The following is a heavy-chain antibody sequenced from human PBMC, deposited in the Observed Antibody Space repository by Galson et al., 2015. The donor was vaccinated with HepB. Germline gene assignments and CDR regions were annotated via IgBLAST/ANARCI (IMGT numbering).Heavy chain of an antibody. Sequence: SCKASGYTFTSYANHWVRQAPGQSLEWMGWINAAYGNIKFSQNFQGRVTITRDTSASTASMELSSLRSEDTAVYYCARGTDFWSGYVFDYWGQGTLVTVSS. D-gene: IGHD3-3*01. CDR2: INAAYGNI. CDR1: GYTFTSYA. J-gene: IGHJ4*02. CDR3: ARGTDFWSGYVFDY. V-gene: IGHV1-3*01.